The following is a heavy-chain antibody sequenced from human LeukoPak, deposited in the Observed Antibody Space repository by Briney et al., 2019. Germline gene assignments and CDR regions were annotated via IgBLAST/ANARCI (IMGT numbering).Heavy chain of an antibody. D-gene: IGHD1-26*01. J-gene: IGHJ4*02. CDR1: GFTFSSYA. V-gene: IGHV3-30-3*01. Sequence: PGGSLRLSCAASGFTFSSYAMHWVRQAPGKGLEWVAVISYDGSNKYYADSVKGRFTISRDNSKNTLYLQMNSLRAEDTAVYYCARWAWEVTTIFEYWGQGTLVTVSS. CDR2: ISYDGSNK. CDR3: ARWAWEVTTIFEY.